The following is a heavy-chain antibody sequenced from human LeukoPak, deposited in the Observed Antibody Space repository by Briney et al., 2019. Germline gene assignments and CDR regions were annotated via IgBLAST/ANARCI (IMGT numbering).Heavy chain of an antibody. D-gene: IGHD1-14*01. CDR2: VWYDGSNK. CDR1: GFTFSSYA. Sequence: PGRSLRLSCAASGFTFSSYAINCGRQAPGKGLEWVAAVWYDGSNKYYADSVKGRFTISRDNSKYTVYLQMKRLGAEDTAVYYCARGRSFDDRTGSFASWGQGILVTVPS. V-gene: IGHV3-33*01. CDR3: ARGRSFDDRTGSFAS. J-gene: IGHJ4*02.